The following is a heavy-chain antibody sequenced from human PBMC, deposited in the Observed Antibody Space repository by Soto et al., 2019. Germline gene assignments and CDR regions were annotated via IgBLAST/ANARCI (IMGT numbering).Heavy chain of an antibody. Sequence: SETLSLTCTVSSASISSSSYTWGWIRQPPGKGLEWIGTIYYSGSTYYNPSLKSRVTISVDTSKNQFSLNLSSVTAADTAVYYCATSNWFDPWGQGTLVTAPQ. CDR2: IYYSGST. V-gene: IGHV4-39*01. CDR1: SASISSSSYT. CDR3: ATSNWFDP. J-gene: IGHJ5*02.